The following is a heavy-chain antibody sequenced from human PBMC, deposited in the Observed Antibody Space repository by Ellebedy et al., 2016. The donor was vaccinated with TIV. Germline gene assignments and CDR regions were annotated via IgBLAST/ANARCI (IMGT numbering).Heavy chain of an antibody. J-gene: IGHJ4*02. V-gene: IGHV4-34*01. D-gene: IGHD3-3*01. Sequence: MPSETLSLTCAVYGGSFSGYYWSWIRQPPGKGLEWIGEINHSGSTNYNPSLKSRVTISVDTSKNQFSLKLSSVTAADTAVYYCARLRTTIFGVVTPYYFDYWGQGTLVTVSS. CDR1: GGSFSGYY. CDR3: ARLRTTIFGVVTPYYFDY. CDR2: INHSGST.